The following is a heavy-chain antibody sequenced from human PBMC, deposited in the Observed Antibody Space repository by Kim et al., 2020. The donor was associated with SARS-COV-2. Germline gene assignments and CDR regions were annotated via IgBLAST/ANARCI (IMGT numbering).Heavy chain of an antibody. Sequence: GGSLRLSCAASGFTFSSYGMHWVRQAPGKGLEWVAVIWYDGSNKYYADSVKGRFTISRDNSKNTLYLQMNSLRAEDTAVYYCARDGPPPRIAAAHRVSGGMDVWGQGTTVTVSS. CDR2: IWYDGSNK. D-gene: IGHD6-13*01. CDR3: ARDGPPPRIAAAHRVSGGMDV. J-gene: IGHJ6*02. CDR1: GFTFSSYG. V-gene: IGHV3-33*01.